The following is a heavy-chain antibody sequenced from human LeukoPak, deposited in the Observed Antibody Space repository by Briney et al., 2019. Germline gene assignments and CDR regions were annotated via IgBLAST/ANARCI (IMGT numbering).Heavy chain of an antibody. CDR1: GFTFSSYG. J-gene: IGHJ1*01. CDR2: INSDGSST. Sequence: GGSLRLSCAASGFTFSSYGMHWVRHVPGKGLVWVSRINSDGSSTTYADSVRGRFTISRDYAKNTLYLQMNNLRADDTAVYYCCATKPDSDFWGQGTMVTVSS. CDR3: CATKPDSDF. D-gene: IGHD1-14*01. V-gene: IGHV3-74*01.